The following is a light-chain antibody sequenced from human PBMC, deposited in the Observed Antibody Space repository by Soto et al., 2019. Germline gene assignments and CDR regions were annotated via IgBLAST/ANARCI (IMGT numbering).Light chain of an antibody. V-gene: IGKV1-39*01. Sequence: GGRVIITCRASQTVERWMAWYQQKPGKAPKLLIFAASSLQSGVPSRFSGSRSGPDFTLTISSLQPEDFATYYCQQSYSTSSITFGQGTRLQ. J-gene: IGKJ5*01. CDR2: AAS. CDR1: QTVERW. CDR3: QQSYSTSSIT.